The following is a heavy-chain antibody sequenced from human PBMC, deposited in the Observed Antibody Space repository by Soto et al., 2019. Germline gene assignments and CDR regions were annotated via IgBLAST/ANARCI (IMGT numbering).Heavy chain of an antibody. CDR1: GFPLEKYG. V-gene: IGHV3-21*04. CDR2: ISFSGAYI. D-gene: IGHD1-20*01. J-gene: IGHJ1*01. Sequence: GGSLRLSCAVSGFPLEKYGMNWARQAPGKGLEWVSSISFSGAYILYADSGKGRFPISRDSASNSQYLQRNRRGGDDTALYFCARAAYNWKHEYWGEGSQVTVSS. CDR3: ARAAYNWKHEY.